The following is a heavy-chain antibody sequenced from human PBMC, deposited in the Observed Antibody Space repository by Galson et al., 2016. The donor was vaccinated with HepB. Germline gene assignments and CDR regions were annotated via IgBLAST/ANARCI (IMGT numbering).Heavy chain of an antibody. Sequence: CAISGDSVSSNSAAWNWIRQSPSRGLEWLGRTYYRSKWYHDYAVSVKSRILINPDTSKNHFSLQLNSVTPEDTAVYYCARTTWGWFDPWGQGTLGTVSS. CDR1: GDSVSSNSAA. J-gene: IGHJ5*02. D-gene: IGHD1-1*01. CDR2: TYYRSKWYH. V-gene: IGHV6-1*01. CDR3: ARTTWGWFDP.